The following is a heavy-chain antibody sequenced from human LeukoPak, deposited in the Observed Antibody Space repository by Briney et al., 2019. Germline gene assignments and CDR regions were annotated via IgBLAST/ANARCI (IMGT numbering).Heavy chain of an antibody. CDR2: ISSSGSTI. J-gene: IGHJ6*02. CDR3: ARDQMSYYGPYFYGMDV. D-gene: IGHD3-10*01. Sequence: PGGSLRLSCAASGFTFSSYEMNWVRQAPGKGLEWVSYISSSGSTIYCADSVKGRFTISRDNAKNSLYLQMNSLRAEDTAVYYCARDQMSYYGPYFYGMDVWGQGTTVTVSS. V-gene: IGHV3-48*03. CDR1: GFTFSSYE.